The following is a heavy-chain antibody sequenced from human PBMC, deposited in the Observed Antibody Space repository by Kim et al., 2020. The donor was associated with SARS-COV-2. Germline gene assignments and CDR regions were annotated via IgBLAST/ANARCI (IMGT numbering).Heavy chain of an antibody. J-gene: IGHJ5*02. CDR2: TYYRSKWYN. V-gene: IGHV6-1*01. CDR1: GDSVSSNSAA. CDR3: ARGGVGGPGGLVVVPAAMGLFSWFDP. Sequence: SQTLSLTCAISGDSVSSNSAAWNWIRQSPSRGLEWLGRTYYRSKWYNDYAVSVKSRITINPDTSKNQFSLQLNSVTPEDTAVYYCARGGVGGPGGLVVVPAAMGLFSWFDPWGQGTLVTVSS. D-gene: IGHD2-2*01.